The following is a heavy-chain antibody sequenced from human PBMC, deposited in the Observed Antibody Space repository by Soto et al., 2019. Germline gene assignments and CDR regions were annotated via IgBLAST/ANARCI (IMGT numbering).Heavy chain of an antibody. J-gene: IGHJ3*02. V-gene: IGHV3-23*01. Sequence: GGSLSLSCAASGFTFSSYAMSWVRQAPGKGLEWVSAISGSGGSTYYADSVKGRFTISRDNSKNTLYLQMNSLRAEDTAVYYCAKVRVAARGSISYDAFDIWGQGTMVTV. CDR1: GFTFSSYA. CDR3: AKVRVAARGSISYDAFDI. D-gene: IGHD2-15*01. CDR2: ISGSGGST.